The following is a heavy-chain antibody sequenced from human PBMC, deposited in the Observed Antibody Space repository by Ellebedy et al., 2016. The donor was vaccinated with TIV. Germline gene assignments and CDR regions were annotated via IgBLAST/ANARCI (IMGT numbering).Heavy chain of an antibody. J-gene: IGHJ4*02. Sequence: SETLSLTCIVSGDSISTSNSYWGWIRQPPGKGLEWIGSISVSRYTYYNPSLESRVTMSLDTSKNQFSLRLTSVNAADTAVYFCARRTYFLFDSWGQGTLVTVSS. CDR3: ARRTYFLFDS. D-gene: IGHD2/OR15-2a*01. CDR1: GDSISTSNSY. CDR2: ISVSRYT. V-gene: IGHV4-39*01.